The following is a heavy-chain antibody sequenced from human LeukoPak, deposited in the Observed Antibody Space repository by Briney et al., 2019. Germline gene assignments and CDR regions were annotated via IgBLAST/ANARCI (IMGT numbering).Heavy chain of an antibody. Sequence: PSQTLSLTCTVSGDSINSGDYYWTWIRQPPGRGLEWIGYVYYSWTTDYSPSLKTRLTISADTSRNQFSLNLNPVTAADTAMYCARGYPHAFDVWGQGTMVTVSS. J-gene: IGHJ3*01. CDR1: GDSINSGDYY. CDR2: VYYSWTT. CDR3: ARGYPHAFDV. V-gene: IGHV4-30-4*08. D-gene: IGHD3-16*02.